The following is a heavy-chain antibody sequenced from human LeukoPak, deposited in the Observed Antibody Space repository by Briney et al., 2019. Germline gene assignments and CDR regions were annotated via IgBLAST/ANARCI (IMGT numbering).Heavy chain of an antibody. D-gene: IGHD3-10*01. CDR3: ARRRGVTFGDFDY. V-gene: IGHV3-23*01. Sequence: GGSLRLSCVASGFTFSSYAMSWVRQAPGKGLEWVSSFSGSGGSIYYADSVKGRFTISRDNSKNTLYLQMNSLRAEDTAVYYCARRRGVTFGDFDYWGQGTLVTVSS. CDR1: GFTFSSYA. CDR2: FSGSGGSI. J-gene: IGHJ4*02.